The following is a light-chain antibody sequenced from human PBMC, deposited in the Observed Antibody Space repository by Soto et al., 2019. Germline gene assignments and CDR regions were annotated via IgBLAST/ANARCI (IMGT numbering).Light chain of an antibody. Sequence: DIQMTQSPSSLSASVGDRVTITCQASQNISNYLNWYQQKPGKAPKLLIYDASNLETGVPSRFSGSGSGTDFTFTISSLQPEDIATYYCQKYDNLLLALTFGGGTKVEIK. CDR2: DAS. CDR3: QKYDNLLLALT. CDR1: QNISNY. J-gene: IGKJ4*01. V-gene: IGKV1-33*01.